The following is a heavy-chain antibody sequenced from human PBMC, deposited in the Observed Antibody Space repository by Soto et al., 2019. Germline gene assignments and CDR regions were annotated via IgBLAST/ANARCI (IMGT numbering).Heavy chain of an antibody. Sequence: GGSLRLSCAASGFTFSSYAMSWVRQAPGKGLEWVSAISGSGGSTYYADSVKGRFTISSYNSKNTLYLQMNSLRAEDTGVYFCAKGAGNYYGSGSYWYYYYYSGMDVWGQGTTVTVSS. J-gene: IGHJ6*02. CDR3: AKGAGNYYGSGSYWYYYYYSGMDV. CDR2: ISGSGGST. D-gene: IGHD3-10*01. CDR1: GFTFSSYA. V-gene: IGHV3-23*01.